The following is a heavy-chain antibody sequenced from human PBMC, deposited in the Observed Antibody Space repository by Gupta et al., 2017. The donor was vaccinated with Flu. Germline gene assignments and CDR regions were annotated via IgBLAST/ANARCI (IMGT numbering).Heavy chain of an antibody. Sequence: LFESGGGLAQPGGSLRLSCRASGFTFSSFHMNWVRQAPGKGLEWISYITTSGGITEYAASVQGRCTISRDNGGNSLFLQMNSLRDDDTDVYYCARGFVGYTYGPDYYYYVMDACGQGTTVTVS. CDR3: ARGFVGYTYGPDYYYYVMDA. J-gene: IGHJ6*02. V-gene: IGHV3-48*02. D-gene: IGHD5-18*01. CDR2: ITTSGGIT. CDR1: GFTFSSFH.